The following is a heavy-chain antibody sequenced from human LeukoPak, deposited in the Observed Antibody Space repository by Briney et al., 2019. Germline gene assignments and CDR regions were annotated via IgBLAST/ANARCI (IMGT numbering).Heavy chain of an antibody. Sequence: PSETLSLTCTVSGGSISSYYWSRIRQPPGKGLEWIGYIYYSGSTNYNPSLKSRVTISVDTSKNQFSLKLSSVTAADTAVYYCARDSSGWATVFDYWGQGTLVTVSS. CDR3: ARDSSGWATVFDY. CDR1: GGSISSYY. J-gene: IGHJ4*02. D-gene: IGHD6-19*01. CDR2: IYYSGST. V-gene: IGHV4-59*01.